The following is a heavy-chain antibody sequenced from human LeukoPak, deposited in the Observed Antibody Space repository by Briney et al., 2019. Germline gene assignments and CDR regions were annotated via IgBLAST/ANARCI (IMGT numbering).Heavy chain of an antibody. J-gene: IGHJ5*02. V-gene: IGHV3-15*01. Sequence: GGSLRLSCAASGFTFSNAWMSWVRQAPGKGLEWVGRIKSKTDGGTTDYAAPVKGRFTISRDDSKNTLYLQMNSLKTEDTAVYYCARDKWEPAYPLPHNWFDPWGQGTLVSVSS. CDR2: IKSKTDGGTT. D-gene: IGHD1-26*01. CDR3: ARDKWEPAYPLPHNWFDP. CDR1: GFTFSNAW.